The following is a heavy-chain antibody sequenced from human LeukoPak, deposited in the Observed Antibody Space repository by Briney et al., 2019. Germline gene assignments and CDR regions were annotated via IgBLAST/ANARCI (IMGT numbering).Heavy chain of an antibody. CDR2: ISSSSSYI. CDR3: ASEGIAASFDY. J-gene: IGHJ4*02. Sequence: PGGSLRLSYAASGFTFSSYSMNWVRQAPGKGLEWVSSISSSSSYIYYADSVKGRFTISRDNAKNSLYLQMNSLRAEDTAVYYRASEGIAASFDYWGQGTLVTVPS. D-gene: IGHD6-13*01. CDR1: GFTFSSYS. V-gene: IGHV3-21*01.